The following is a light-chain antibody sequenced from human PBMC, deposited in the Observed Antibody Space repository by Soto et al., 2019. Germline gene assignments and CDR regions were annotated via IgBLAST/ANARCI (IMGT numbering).Light chain of an antibody. V-gene: IGKV1-5*03. CDR2: QAS. J-gene: IGKJ4*01. CDR3: EDYSSSSGLT. Sequence: DIQMTQSPSTLSASVGDRVTITCRASQSISSWLAWYQQKPGKATKLLIFQASSLKSGVPSRFSGSGAATEYTLTISSLQPDDFATYYCEDYSSSSGLTFGGGPKVEIK. CDR1: QSISSW.